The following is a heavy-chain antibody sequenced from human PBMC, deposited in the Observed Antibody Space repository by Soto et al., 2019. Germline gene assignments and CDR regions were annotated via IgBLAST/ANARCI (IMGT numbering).Heavy chain of an antibody. Sequence: SETLSLTCTVSGGSISSGGYYWSWIRQHPGKGLEWIGYIYYSGSTYHNPSLKSRVTISVDTSKNQFSLKLSSVTAADTAVYYCARGGRFLEWLSYAFDIWGQGTMVTVSS. J-gene: IGHJ3*02. D-gene: IGHD3-3*01. V-gene: IGHV4-31*03. CDR2: IYYSGST. CDR1: GGSISSGGYY. CDR3: ARGGRFLEWLSYAFDI.